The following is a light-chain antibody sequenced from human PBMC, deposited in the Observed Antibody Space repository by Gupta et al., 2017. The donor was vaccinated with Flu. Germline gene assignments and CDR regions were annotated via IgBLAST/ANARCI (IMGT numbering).Light chain of an antibody. Sequence: ERATLSCRASQSVSSNCLAWYQQKPGQAPRLLIYLASNRVTGIPDRFSGSGSGTDFTLTISRLEPEDFAVYYCQQCSNSPYTFGQGTKLEIK. CDR2: LAS. V-gene: IGKV3-20*01. CDR3: QQCSNSPYT. CDR1: QSVSSNC. J-gene: IGKJ2*01.